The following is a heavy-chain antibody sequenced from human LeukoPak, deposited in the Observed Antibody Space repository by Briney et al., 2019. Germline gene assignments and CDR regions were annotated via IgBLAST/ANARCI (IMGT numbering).Heavy chain of an antibody. J-gene: IGHJ4*02. V-gene: IGHV1-24*01. CDR3: ATVGYMRGYYDSSGYYLDY. CDR1: GYTLTELS. D-gene: IGHD3-22*01. CDR2: FDPEDGET. Sequence: ASVKVSCKVSGYTLTELSMHWVRQAPGKGLEWMGGFDPEDGETIYAQKFQGRVTMTEDTSTDTAYMELSSLRSEDTAVYYCATVGYMRGYYDSSGYYLDYWGQGTLVTVSS.